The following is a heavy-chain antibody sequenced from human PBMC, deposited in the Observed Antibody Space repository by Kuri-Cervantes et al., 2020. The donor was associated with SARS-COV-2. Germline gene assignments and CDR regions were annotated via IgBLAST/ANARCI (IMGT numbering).Heavy chain of an antibody. V-gene: IGHV3-11*01. J-gene: IGHJ5*02. CDR3: ARDGTAGGSYNWFDP. CDR1: GFFFGVYS. CDR2: VSHSDTII. D-gene: IGHD1-26*01. Sequence: GESLKISCAASGFFFGVYSMHWVRQAPGKGLEWVSYVSHSDTIIYQADSVKGRFTISRDNAKNSLYLQMNSLRGEDTAVYYCARDGTAGGSYNWFDPWGQGTLVTVSS.